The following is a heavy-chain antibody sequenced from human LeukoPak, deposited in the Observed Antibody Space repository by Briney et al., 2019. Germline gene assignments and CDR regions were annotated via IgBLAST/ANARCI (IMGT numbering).Heavy chain of an antibody. D-gene: IGHD3-22*01. V-gene: IGHV4-39*01. J-gene: IGHJ5*02. CDR3: ARLRGVVISTTGFNP. CDR2: IYYSGST. CDR1: GGPISSSSYY. Sequence: SETLSLTCTVSGGPISSSSYYWGWIRQPPGKGLEWIGSIYYSGSTYYNPSLKSRVTISVDTSKNQFSLKLSSVTAADTAVYYCARLRGVVISTTGFNPWGQGTLVTVSS.